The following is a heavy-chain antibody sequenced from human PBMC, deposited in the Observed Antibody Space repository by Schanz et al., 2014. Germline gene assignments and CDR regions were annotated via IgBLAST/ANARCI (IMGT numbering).Heavy chain of an antibody. J-gene: IGHJ4*02. CDR3: ARDRGYCSGGSCLTFDY. Sequence: EVQLLESGGGLVQPGGSLRLSCAASGFTFSSYGMHWVRQAPGKGLEWVSSISHSGGSKYYADSVKGRFTISRDNSENTLYLQMNTLRAEDTAVYYCARDRGYCSGGSCLTFDYWGQGTLXTVSS. CDR2: ISHSGGSK. V-gene: IGHV3-23*01. CDR1: GFTFSSYG. D-gene: IGHD2-15*01.